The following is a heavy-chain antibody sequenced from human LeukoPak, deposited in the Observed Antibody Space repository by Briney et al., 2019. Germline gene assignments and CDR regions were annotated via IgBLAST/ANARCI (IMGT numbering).Heavy chain of an antibody. CDR1: GFTFSSYS. CDR2: ISSSSSYI. D-gene: IGHD2-15*01. V-gene: IGHV3-21*01. CDR3: ASTVGYCSGGSCPSSDV. Sequence: GGSLRLSCAASGFTFSSYSMNWVRQAPGKGLEWVSSISSSSSYIYYADSVKGRFTISRDNSKNTLYLQMNSLRAEDTAVYYCASTVGYCSGGSCPSSDVWGKGTTVTISS. J-gene: IGHJ6*04.